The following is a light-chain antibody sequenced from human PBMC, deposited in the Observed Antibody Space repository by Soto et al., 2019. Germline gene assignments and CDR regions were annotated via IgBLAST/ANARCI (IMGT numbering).Light chain of an antibody. CDR3: QQYNTYSSWT. CDR2: AAS. Sequence: DIQMTQSPSSLSASVGDRGTITCRASQSISSYLNWYQQKPGTAPKLLIYAASSLQSGVPSRFSGSGSGTEFTLTISSLQPDDFATYYCQQYNTYSSWTFGQGTKVDIK. J-gene: IGKJ1*01. CDR1: QSISSY. V-gene: IGKV1-39*01.